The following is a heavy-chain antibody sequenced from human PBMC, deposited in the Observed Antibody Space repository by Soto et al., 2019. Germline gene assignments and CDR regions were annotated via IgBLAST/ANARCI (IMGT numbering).Heavy chain of an antibody. CDR3: ARDAYDRGSLDY. CDR2: IIPMFNTT. J-gene: IGHJ4*02. Sequence: QVPLVQSGAEVKKPGSSVKVSCKASGGNFSTHAISWVRQAPGQGLVWMGGIIPMFNTTISAQKFQGRVTITADEYTSTAYMELGSLRSEDTAVYYCARDAYDRGSLDYWGQGTLVTVSS. V-gene: IGHV1-69*01. CDR1: GGNFSTHA. D-gene: IGHD3-22*01.